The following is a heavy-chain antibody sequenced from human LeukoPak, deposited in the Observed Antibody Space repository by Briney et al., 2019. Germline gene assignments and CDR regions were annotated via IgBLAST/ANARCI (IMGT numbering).Heavy chain of an antibody. D-gene: IGHD6-19*01. CDR1: GFTFSSYG. J-gene: IGHJ4*02. V-gene: IGHV3-33*06. CDR3: AKDVVPDSGWDLDY. CDR2: IWYDGSNK. Sequence: GESLRLSCAASGFTFSSYGMHWVRQAPGKGLEWVAVIWYDGSNKYYADSVKGRFTISRDNSKNTLYLEMLGLRPEDTAVYYCAKDVVPDSGWDLDYWGQGTLVTVSS.